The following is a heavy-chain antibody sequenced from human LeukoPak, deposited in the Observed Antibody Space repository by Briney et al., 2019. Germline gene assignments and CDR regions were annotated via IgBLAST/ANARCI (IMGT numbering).Heavy chain of an antibody. Sequence: GGSLRLSCAASGFPFSTYWMAWVRQAPGKGLEWVANLDQDGSERYYLDSVKGRFTISRDNAKTSLYLQMNNLRVEDTAVYYCASYYDPLVGDAFDIWGQGTMVRVSS. J-gene: IGHJ3*02. CDR2: LDQDGSER. CDR1: GFPFSTYW. V-gene: IGHV3-7*01. D-gene: IGHD3-22*01. CDR3: ASYYDPLVGDAFDI.